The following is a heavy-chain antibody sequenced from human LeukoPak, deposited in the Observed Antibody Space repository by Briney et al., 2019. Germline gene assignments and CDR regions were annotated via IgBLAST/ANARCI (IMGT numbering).Heavy chain of an antibody. CDR1: GGSISSSNW. D-gene: IGHD6-19*01. CDR2: IYHSGST. CDR3: ARQGDSGWYYFDY. J-gene: IGHJ4*02. Sequence: MASETLSLTCAVSGGSISSSNWWSWVRQPPGKGLEWIGEIYHSGSTNYNPSLKSRVTISVDKSKNQFSLKLTSVTAADTAAYYCARQGDSGWYYFDYWGQGTLVTVSS. V-gene: IGHV4-4*02.